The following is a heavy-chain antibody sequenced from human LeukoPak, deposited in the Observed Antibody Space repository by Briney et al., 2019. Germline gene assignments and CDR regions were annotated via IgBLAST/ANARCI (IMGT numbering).Heavy chain of an antibody. Sequence: SETLSLTCTVSGGSISSSSYYWRWLRQPPGKGLEWIGEINHNGATKYNPSLKSRVTISVDTSKNQFSLKLNSVTAADTAVYYCAKNNWFDPWGQGTLVTVSS. J-gene: IGHJ5*02. CDR2: INHNGAT. CDR3: AKNNWFDP. CDR1: GGSISSSSYY. V-gene: IGHV4-39*07.